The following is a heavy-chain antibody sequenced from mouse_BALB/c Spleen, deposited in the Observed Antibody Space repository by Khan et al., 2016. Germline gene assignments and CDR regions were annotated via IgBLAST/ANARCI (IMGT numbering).Heavy chain of an antibody. J-gene: IGHJ3*01. V-gene: IGHV3-2*02. CDR1: GYSITSDYA. CDR3: ERSNNYGSSPAWFAY. CDR2: ITYSGST. Sequence: EVELVESGPGLVKPSQSLSLTCTVTGYSITSDYAWNWIRQFPGNKLEWMGYITYSGSTSYNPSVKSRSATTHSTRKNQYFLPWNSVTTEDRATYYCERSNNYGSSPAWFAYWGQGTLVTVSA. D-gene: IGHD1-1*01.